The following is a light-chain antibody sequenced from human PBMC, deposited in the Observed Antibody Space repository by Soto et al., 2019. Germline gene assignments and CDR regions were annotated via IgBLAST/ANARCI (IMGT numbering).Light chain of an antibody. CDR2: ESS. CDR1: QSVRGY. J-gene: IGKJ3*01. V-gene: IGKV3-11*01. Sequence: IVLTQSPATLSLSPGERATLSCRASQSVRGYLAWYQHRPGQAPRLLMYESSKRAIATPARFSGSGSGTDFTLTISSLEPEDFAVYCCQELGGFTFGHGTKVDIK. CDR3: QELGGFT.